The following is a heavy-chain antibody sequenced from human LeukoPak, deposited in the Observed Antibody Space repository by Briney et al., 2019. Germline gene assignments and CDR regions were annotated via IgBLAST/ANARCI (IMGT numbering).Heavy chain of an antibody. CDR3: AREGQLLDYSNYHDAFDI. CDR2: ISSSSSTI. J-gene: IGHJ3*02. D-gene: IGHD4-11*01. V-gene: IGHV3-48*01. CDR1: GFTFSSYS. Sequence: GGSLRLSCAASGFTFSSYSMNWVRQAPGKGLEWVSYISSSSSTIYYADSVKGRFTISRDNAKNSLYLQMNSLRAEDTAVYYCAREGQLLDYSNYHDAFDIWGQGTMVTVSS.